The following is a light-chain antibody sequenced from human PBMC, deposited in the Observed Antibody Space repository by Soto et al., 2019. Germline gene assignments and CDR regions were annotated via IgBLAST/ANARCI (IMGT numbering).Light chain of an antibody. CDR3: QHYGSALFT. Sequence: EIVLTQSPGTLSLSTGVRASLSCRASQSFRSSYLAWYQQKPGQAPRLLIYGASSRAAGIPDRFSGSGSGTDFTLTISSLEPEDFAVYYCQHYGSALFTFGPGTKVDVK. CDR1: QSFRSSY. J-gene: IGKJ3*01. V-gene: IGKV3-20*01. CDR2: GAS.